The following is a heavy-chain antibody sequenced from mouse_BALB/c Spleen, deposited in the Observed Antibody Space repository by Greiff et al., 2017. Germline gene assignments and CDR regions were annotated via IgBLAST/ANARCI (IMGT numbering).Heavy chain of an antibody. V-gene: IGHV5-4*02. J-gene: IGHJ4*01. Sequence: EVKLVESGGGLVKPGGSLKLSCAASGFTFSDYYMYWVRQTPEKRLEWVATISDGGSYTYYPDSVKGRFTISRDNAKNNLYLQMSSLKSEDTAMYYCARGRDYYGSSAYAMDYWGQGTSVTVSS. D-gene: IGHD1-1*01. CDR2: ISDGGSYT. CDR3: ARGRDYYGSSAYAMDY. CDR1: GFTFSDYY.